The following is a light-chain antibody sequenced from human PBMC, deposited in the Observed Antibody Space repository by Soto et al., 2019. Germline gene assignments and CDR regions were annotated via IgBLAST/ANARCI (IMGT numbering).Light chain of an antibody. CDR3: QQSYSTPLV. CDR2: AAS. CDR1: QSMSSY. J-gene: IGKJ4*01. V-gene: IGKV1-39*01. Sequence: IQMTQSPSSLSASVGDRVTITCRASQSMSSYLNWYQQKPGKDPTLLIYAASSLKSGVPSRCSGSGSGTDFTLTISSLQPEDFATYYCQQSYSTPLVFGGGTKVEIK.